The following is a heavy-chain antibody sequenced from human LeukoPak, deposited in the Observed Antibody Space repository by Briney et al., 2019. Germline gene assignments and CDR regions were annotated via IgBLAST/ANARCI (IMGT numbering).Heavy chain of an antibody. Sequence: GGSLRLSCAVFGSTFSTYAMNWVRQAPGKGLEWVSSITDTSFYIYYADSVKGRFSISRDNSKNSLYPKMNSLRGEDTGVYYCAISGAGAGTPLRSNWFDPWGQGTLVTVSS. J-gene: IGHJ5*02. CDR1: GSTFSTYA. CDR2: ITDTSFYI. CDR3: AISGAGAGTPLRSNWFDP. D-gene: IGHD6-13*01. V-gene: IGHV3-21*01.